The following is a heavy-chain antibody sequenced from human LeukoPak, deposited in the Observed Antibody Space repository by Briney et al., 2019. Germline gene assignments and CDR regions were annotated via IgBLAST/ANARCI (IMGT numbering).Heavy chain of an antibody. CDR1: GYTFTSYG. D-gene: IGHD3-9*01. CDR2: ISAYNGNT. CDR3: ARVGEDILTGYIHY. Sequence: ASVKVSCKASGYTFTSYGISWVRQAPGQGLEWMGWISAYNGNTNYAQKLQGRVTMTTDTSTSTAYMELRSLRSDDTAVYYCARVGEDILTGYIHYWGQGTLVTVSS. J-gene: IGHJ4*02. V-gene: IGHV1-18*01.